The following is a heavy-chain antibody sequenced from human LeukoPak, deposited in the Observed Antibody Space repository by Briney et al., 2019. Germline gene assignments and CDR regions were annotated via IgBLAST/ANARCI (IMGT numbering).Heavy chain of an antibody. Sequence: PSGTLSLTCTVSGGSNSPYSWNWIRQSAGKGLEWIGRVYTSGSTNYNPSLKSRVTLSIDTSKNQFSLMLNSVTAADTAVYYCARGTDSGSYNYFDYWGQGTLVTVSS. V-gene: IGHV4-4*07. J-gene: IGHJ4*02. CDR2: VYTSGST. CDR1: GGSNSPYS. CDR3: ARGTDSGSYNYFDY. D-gene: IGHD1-26*01.